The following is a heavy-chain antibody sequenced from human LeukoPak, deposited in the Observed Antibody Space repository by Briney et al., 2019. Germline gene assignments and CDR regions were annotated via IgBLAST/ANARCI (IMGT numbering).Heavy chain of an antibody. CDR2: INHSGST. Sequence: SETLSLTCAVYGGSFSGYYWSWLRQPPGKGLEWIGEINHSGSTNYNPSLQSRVPISVDTSKNQFSLTLSSVTAPDTAVYYCARDPPDCSGGSCYLDYWGQGTLVTVSS. CDR1: GGSFSGYY. CDR3: ARDPPDCSGGSCYLDY. D-gene: IGHD2-15*01. J-gene: IGHJ4*02. V-gene: IGHV4-34*01.